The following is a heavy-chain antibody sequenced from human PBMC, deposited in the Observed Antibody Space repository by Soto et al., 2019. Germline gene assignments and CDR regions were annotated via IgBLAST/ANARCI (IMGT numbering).Heavy chain of an antibody. D-gene: IGHD1-26*01. CDR3: GEGGWVDV. V-gene: IGHV3-23*01. Sequence: EVQLLESGGGLVQPGGSLRLACDASGFSFSTYEMTWARQAPGKGLEWVAFINPSSGTTHYADSVKGRFTISRDNSKEPLYLALDRLGVGGTAVYFCGEGGWVDVWGQGDPVPGS. CDR1: GFSFSTYE. CDR2: INPSSGTT. J-gene: IGHJ6*02.